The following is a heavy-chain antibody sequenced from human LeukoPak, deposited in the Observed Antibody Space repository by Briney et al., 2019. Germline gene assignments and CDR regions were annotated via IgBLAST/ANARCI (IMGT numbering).Heavy chain of an antibody. CDR2: FDPEDGET. Sequence: ASVKVSCKVSGYTLTELSMHWVRQAPGKGGEWMGGFDPEDGETIYAQKFQGRVTMTEDTSTDTDYMELRSLRSEDTAVFYCATVRSPLLYYDILTGDWFDPWGQGTLVTVSS. D-gene: IGHD3-9*01. CDR3: ATVRSPLLYYDILTGDWFDP. J-gene: IGHJ5*02. V-gene: IGHV1-24*01. CDR1: GYTLTELS.